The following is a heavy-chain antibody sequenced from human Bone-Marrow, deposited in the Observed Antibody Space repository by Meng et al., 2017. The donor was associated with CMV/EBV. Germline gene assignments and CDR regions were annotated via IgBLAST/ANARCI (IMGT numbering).Heavy chain of an antibody. J-gene: IGHJ5*02. CDR3: ARDAEVENWFDP. CDR2: IYHSGST. V-gene: IGHV4-4*02. Sequence: CAVSGGSISRSNWWCWVRQPPGKGLEWIGEIYHSGSTNYNPSLKSRVTISVDKSKNQFSLKLSSVTAADTAVYYCARDAEVENWFDPWGQGTLVTVSS. D-gene: IGHD2-15*01. CDR1: GGSISRSNW.